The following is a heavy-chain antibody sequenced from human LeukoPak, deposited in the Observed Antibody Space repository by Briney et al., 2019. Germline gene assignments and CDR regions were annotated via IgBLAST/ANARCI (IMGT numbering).Heavy chain of an antibody. D-gene: IGHD3-10*01. Sequence: PSETLSLTCAVSGYSISSGYYWGWIRQPPGKGLEWIGSIYHSGSTYYNPFLKSRVTISVDTSKNQFSLKLSSVTAADTAVYYCARRVRGVDYFDYWGQGTLVTVSS. CDR2: IYHSGST. V-gene: IGHV4-38-2*01. CDR3: ARRVRGVDYFDY. CDR1: GYSISSGYY. J-gene: IGHJ4*02.